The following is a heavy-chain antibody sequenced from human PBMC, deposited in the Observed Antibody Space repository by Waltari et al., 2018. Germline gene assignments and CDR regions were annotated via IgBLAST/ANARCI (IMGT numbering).Heavy chain of an antibody. CDR3: ARHVGGGMVRGVIITRGGPIDY. D-gene: IGHD3-10*01. V-gene: IGHV4-39*01. CDR2: IYYSGST. CDR1: GGSISSSSYY. Sequence: QLQLQESGPGLVKPSETLSLTCTVSGGSISSSSYYWGWIRQPPGKGLEWIGSIYYSGSTYYNPSLKSRVTISVDTSKNQFSLKLSSVTAADTAVYYCARHVGGGMVRGVIITRGGPIDYWGQGTLVTVSS. J-gene: IGHJ4*02.